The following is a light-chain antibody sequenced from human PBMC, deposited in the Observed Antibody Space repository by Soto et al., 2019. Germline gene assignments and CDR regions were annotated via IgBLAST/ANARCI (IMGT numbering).Light chain of an antibody. V-gene: IGKV1-39*01. CDR1: QTINKN. CDR3: QQSYNSPYT. Sequence: DIQMTQSPTSLSASVGDRVTITCRASQTINKNLNCYRHKLGKAPELLIYDASDSQAGVPSRFSGSGSGTDFTLNISGLQPEDFATYYCQQSYNSPYTFGQGTKLEIK. J-gene: IGKJ2*01. CDR2: DAS.